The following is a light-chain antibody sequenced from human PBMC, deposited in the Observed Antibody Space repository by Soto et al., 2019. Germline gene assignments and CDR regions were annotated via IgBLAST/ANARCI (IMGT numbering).Light chain of an antibody. CDR3: QQYSDWPPT. J-gene: IGKJ1*01. CDR1: QSVSSN. Sequence: EIVVTQSPATLSVSPGERATLSCRASQSVSSNLAWYQQKPGRAPRLLINGASTRATGIPARFSGSGSGTEFSLTISSLQSEDFEVYYCQQYSDWPPTLGQGTKVDIK. V-gene: IGKV3-15*01. CDR2: GAS.